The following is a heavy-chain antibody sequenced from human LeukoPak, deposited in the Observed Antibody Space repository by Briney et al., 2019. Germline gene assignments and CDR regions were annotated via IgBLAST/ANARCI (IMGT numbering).Heavy chain of an antibody. V-gene: IGHV3-23*01. Sequence: GGSLRLSCTASGLTFSTYALSWVRQTPGKGLEWLSVISATGSTTYYADSVRGRFTISRDNAKNSLYMQMNSLRDEDTAVYYCARGSPWELDCWGQGTLVTVSS. CDR2: ISATGSTT. CDR1: GLTFSTYA. J-gene: IGHJ4*02. CDR3: ARGSPWELDC. D-gene: IGHD3-10*01.